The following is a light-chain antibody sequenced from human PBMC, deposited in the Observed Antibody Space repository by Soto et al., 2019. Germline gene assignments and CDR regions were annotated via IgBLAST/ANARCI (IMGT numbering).Light chain of an antibody. V-gene: IGKV3-15*01. CDR2: GAS. CDR1: QSVSSN. CDR3: QQYNNSPYT. J-gene: IGKJ2*01. Sequence: EIVMTQSPATLSVSPGERATLSCRASQSVSSNLAWYQQKPGQAPRLLIYGASTTATGIPARFSGSGSGTEFTLTISSLQSEDFAVYYCQQYNNSPYTFGQGTKLEIK.